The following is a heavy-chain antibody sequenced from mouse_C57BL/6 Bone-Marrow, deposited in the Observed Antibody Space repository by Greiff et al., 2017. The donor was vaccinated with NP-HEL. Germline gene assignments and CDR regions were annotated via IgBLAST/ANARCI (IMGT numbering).Heavy chain of an antibody. Sequence: EVKLQESGPGLVKPSQSLSLTCSVTGYSITSGYYWNWIRQFPGNKLEWMGYISYDGSNNYNPSLKNRISITRDTSKNQFFLKLNSVTTEDTATYYCARGGWLPYSHFDYWGQGTTLTVSS. CDR3: ARGGWLPYSHFDY. D-gene: IGHD2-3*01. J-gene: IGHJ2*01. CDR1: GYSITSGYY. V-gene: IGHV3-6*01. CDR2: ISYDGSN.